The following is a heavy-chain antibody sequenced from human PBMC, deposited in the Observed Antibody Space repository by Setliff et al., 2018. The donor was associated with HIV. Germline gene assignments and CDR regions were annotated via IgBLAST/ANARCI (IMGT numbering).Heavy chain of an antibody. Sequence: GGSLRLSCAASGFTFSDYYMSWIRQAPGKGLEWVGRIKSKTAGGTTDYAAPVKGRFTISRDDSKNTLYLQMNSLKTEDTAVYYCTAALQQQVVRWFDPWGQGTLVTVSS. J-gene: IGHJ5*02. CDR3: TAALQQQVVRWFDP. D-gene: IGHD6-13*01. CDR2: IKSKTAGGTT. CDR1: GFTFSDYY. V-gene: IGHV3-15*01.